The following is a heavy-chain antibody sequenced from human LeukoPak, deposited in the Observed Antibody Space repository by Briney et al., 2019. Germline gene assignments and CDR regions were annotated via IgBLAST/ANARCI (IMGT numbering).Heavy chain of an antibody. CDR3: AREVVVVTARGSFDY. D-gene: IGHD2-21*02. V-gene: IGHV3-66*01. CDR2: IYSGGST. Sequence: GGSLRLSCAASGFTVSSNYMSWVRQAPGKGLEWVSVIYSGGSTYYADSVKGRFTISRDNSKNTLYLQMNSLRAEDTAVYYCAREVVVVTARGSFDYWGQGTLVTVSS. J-gene: IGHJ4*02. CDR1: GFTVSSNY.